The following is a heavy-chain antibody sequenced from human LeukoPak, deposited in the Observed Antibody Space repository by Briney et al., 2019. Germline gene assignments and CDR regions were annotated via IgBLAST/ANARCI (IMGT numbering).Heavy chain of an antibody. D-gene: IGHD3-22*01. CDR2: IHPADSDT. CDR3: ARRLNTHYYDR. Sequence: GESLKISCKSSGYSFSSYWIGWVRQMPGKGLEWMGIIHPADSDTRYSPSFQGQVTLSADKSTSTAYLQWSSLKAAEPAIYYCARRLNTHYYDRWDQGTLVTVSS. CDR1: GYSFSSYW. J-gene: IGHJ4*02. V-gene: IGHV5-51*01.